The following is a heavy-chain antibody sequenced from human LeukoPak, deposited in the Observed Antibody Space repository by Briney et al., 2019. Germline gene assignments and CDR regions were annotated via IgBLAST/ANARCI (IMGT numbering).Heavy chain of an antibody. CDR3: ARRLGGYYYDSSGYRNAFDI. Sequence: SETLSLTCTVSGGSISSYYWSWIRQPAGKGLEWIGRIYISGSTNYNPSLKSRVTMSVDTSKNQFSLKLSSVTAADTAVYYCARRLGGYYYDSSGYRNAFDIWGQGTMVTVSS. V-gene: IGHV4-4*07. CDR2: IYISGST. J-gene: IGHJ3*02. D-gene: IGHD3-22*01. CDR1: GGSISSYY.